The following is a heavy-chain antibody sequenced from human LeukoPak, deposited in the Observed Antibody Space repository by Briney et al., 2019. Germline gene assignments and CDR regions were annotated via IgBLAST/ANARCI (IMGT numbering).Heavy chain of an antibody. D-gene: IGHD1-26*01. V-gene: IGHV3-66*02. CDR2: IYSGGNT. CDR3: ASNGGNSGSFLQLDY. Sequence: GGSLRLSCAASGFTVSSVYMTWVRQAPGKGLEWVSVIYSGGNTYYTDSGKGRFTISRDNSKNTLYLQMNGLRVDDTAVYYCASNGGNSGSFLQLDYWGQGTLLTVSS. CDR1: GFTVSSVY. J-gene: IGHJ4*02.